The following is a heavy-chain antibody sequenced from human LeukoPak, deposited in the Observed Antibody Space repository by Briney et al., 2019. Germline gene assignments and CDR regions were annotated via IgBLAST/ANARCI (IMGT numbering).Heavy chain of an antibody. D-gene: IGHD4-11*01. CDR3: PRGAGGAFGNYVNYFDY. CDR2: VWHDGSDN. V-gene: IGHV3-33*01. Sequence: GGSLSLCCEVSGFTLSRYGMHWVRQAPGKGLWWVAVVWHDGSDNGYQDSVKGRFTISRDDTKNMLYLQMNSLRAEDTALYYCPRGAGGAFGNYVNYFDYWGQGTLVTVSS. CDR1: GFTLSRYG. J-gene: IGHJ4*02.